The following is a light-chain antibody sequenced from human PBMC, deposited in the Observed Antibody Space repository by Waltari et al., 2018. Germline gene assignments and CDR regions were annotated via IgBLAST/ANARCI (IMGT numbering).Light chain of an antibody. Sequence: QTVVTQAPSLSVSPGWTFTLTCALSSGSLSTTSYATWYQQTPGQAPRNPVYKANSRASGVPGRFPGSILGNTAALTITGAQADDESDYYCALYMGSGIWVFGGGTRLTVL. CDR3: ALYMGSGIWV. V-gene: IGLV8-61*01. CDR2: KAN. J-gene: IGLJ3*02. CDR1: SGSLSTTSY.